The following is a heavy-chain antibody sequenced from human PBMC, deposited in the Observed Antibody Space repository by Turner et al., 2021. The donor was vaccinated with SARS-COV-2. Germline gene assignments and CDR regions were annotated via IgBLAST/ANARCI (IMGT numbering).Heavy chain of an antibody. CDR3: ARGFDY. CDR2: IYYSGST. J-gene: IGHJ4*02. V-gene: IGHV4-59*01. CDR1: GGSISSYY. Sequence: QVQLQASGPGLVKPSETLSLPCTVSGGSISSYYWSWLRQPPGKGLEWIGYIYYSGSTNYNPSLKSRVTISVDTSKNQFSLKLSSVTAADTAVYYCARGFDYWGQGTLVTVSS.